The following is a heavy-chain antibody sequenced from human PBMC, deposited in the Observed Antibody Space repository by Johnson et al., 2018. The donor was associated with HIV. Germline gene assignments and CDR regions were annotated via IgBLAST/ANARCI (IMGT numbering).Heavy chain of an antibody. V-gene: IGHV3-33*06. Sequence: VQLVESGGGLVPPGGSLRLSCAASGFTVSSNYMSWVRQAPGKGLEWVSVIWYDGSNKYYADSVKGRFTISRDNSKNTLYLQMISLRAEDTAVYYCAKGKDSSSSYALDIWGQGTMVTVSS. CDR1: GFTVSSNY. J-gene: IGHJ3*02. D-gene: IGHD6-13*01. CDR3: AKGKDSSSSYALDI. CDR2: IWYDGSNK.